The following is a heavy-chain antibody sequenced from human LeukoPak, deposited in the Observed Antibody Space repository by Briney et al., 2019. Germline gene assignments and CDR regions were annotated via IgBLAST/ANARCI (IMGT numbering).Heavy chain of an antibody. D-gene: IGHD2-15*01. J-gene: IGHJ4*02. V-gene: IGHV3-15*01. CDR2: IKSKTDGGTT. Sequence: WIRQAPGKGLEYVGRIKSKTDGGTTDYAAPVKGRFAISRDDSKNTVYLQMNSLKTEDTAVYYCSAALDYWGQGTLVTVSS. CDR3: SAALDY.